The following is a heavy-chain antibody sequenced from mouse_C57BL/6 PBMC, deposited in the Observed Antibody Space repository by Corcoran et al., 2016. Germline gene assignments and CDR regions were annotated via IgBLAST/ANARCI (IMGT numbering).Heavy chain of an antibody. CDR1: GYSTTSGSC. J-gene: IGHJ3*01. V-gene: IGHV3-6*01. CDR3: ARDRYYGSRYVAY. D-gene: IGHD1-1*01. CDR2: ISYDGSN. Sequence: VQLQESGPGLVKPSQSLSLPCSVTGYSTTSGSCWNSIRQFPGNKLEWMGYISYDGSNNYNPSLKNRISITSDTSKNQFFLKLNSVTTEDTATYYCARDRYYGSRYVAYWGQGTLVTVSA.